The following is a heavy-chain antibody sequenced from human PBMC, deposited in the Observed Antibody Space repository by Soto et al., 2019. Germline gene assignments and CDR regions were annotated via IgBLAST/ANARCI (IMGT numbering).Heavy chain of an antibody. CDR2: INSDGSST. D-gene: IGHD2-15*01. V-gene: IGHV3-74*01. CDR3: VRTSLVVAAATREDY. J-gene: IGHJ4*02. CDR1: GFTFSSYW. Sequence: EVQLVESGGGLVQPGGSLRLSCAASGFTFSSYWMHWVRQAPGKGLVWVSRINSDGSSTSYADSVKGRFTISRDNAKNTRYLEMSSLRAEDRAVYYCVRTSLVVAAATREDYWGKGTLVTVSS.